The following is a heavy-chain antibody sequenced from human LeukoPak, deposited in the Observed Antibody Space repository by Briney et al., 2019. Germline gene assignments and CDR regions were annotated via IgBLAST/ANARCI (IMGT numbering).Heavy chain of an antibody. CDR3: TRPTYYYGSGSYQKYFQH. Sequence: PGGSLRLSCAASGFTFSGSAMHWVRQASGKGLEWVGRIRSKANSYATAYAASVKGRFTISRDDSKNTAYLQMNSLKTEDTGVYYCTRPTYYYGSGSYQKYFQHWGQGTLVTVSS. J-gene: IGHJ1*01. CDR1: GFTFSGSA. CDR2: IRSKANSYAT. V-gene: IGHV3-73*01. D-gene: IGHD3-10*01.